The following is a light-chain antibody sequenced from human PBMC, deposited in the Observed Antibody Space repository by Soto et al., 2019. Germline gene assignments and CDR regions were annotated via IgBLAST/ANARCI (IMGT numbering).Light chain of an antibody. CDR3: QQYNSWPPYT. CDR2: AAS. V-gene: IGKV3-15*01. Sequence: EIVMTQSPATLSVSPGERATLSCRASQSVSSNLAWYQQKPGQGPRLLIYAASTRATGIPARFSGSGSGTEFTLTISSLQSEDFAVYYCQQYNSWPPYTFGQGTKLEIK. J-gene: IGKJ2*01. CDR1: QSVSSN.